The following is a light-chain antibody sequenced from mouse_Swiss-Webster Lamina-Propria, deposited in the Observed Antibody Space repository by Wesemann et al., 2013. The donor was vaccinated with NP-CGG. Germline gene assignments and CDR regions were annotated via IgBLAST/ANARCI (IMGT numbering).Light chain of an antibody. CDR2: KAS. Sequence: DIQMNQSPSSLSASLGDTITITCHASQNINVWLSWYQQKPGNIPKLLIYKASNLHTGVPSRFSGSGSGTGFTLTISSLQPEDIATYYCQQGQSYPYTFGGGDQAGNKT. V-gene: IGKV15-103*01. J-gene: IGKJ2*01. CDR1: QNINVW. CDR3: QQGQSYPYT.